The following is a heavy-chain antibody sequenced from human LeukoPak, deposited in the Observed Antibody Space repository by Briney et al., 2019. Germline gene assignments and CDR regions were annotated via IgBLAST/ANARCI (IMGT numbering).Heavy chain of an antibody. Sequence: GGSLRLFCAASGFTFSTYSMNWVRQAPGKGLEWVSYISSSSTTIYYADSVKGRFTISRDNAKNSLYLQMNSLRAEDTVVYYCTRDRAFTMIRGVITNWLDPWGQGTQVTVSS. V-gene: IGHV3-48*01. CDR3: TRDRAFTMIRGVITNWLDP. J-gene: IGHJ5*02. CDR1: GFTFSTYS. CDR2: ISSSSTTI. D-gene: IGHD3-10*01.